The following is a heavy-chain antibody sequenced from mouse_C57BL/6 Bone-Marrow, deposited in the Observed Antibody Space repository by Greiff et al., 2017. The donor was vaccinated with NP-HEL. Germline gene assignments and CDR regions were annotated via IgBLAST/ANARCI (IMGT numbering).Heavy chain of an antibody. CDR1: GYAFSSSW. CDR3: ARGIYDGP. CDR2: IYPGDGDT. D-gene: IGHD2-3*01. V-gene: IGHV1-82*01. Sequence: QVQLQQSGPELVKPGASVKISCKASGYAFSSSWMNWVKQRPGKGLEWIGRIYPGDGDTNSNGKFKGKATLTADKSSSTAYSQLSSLTSEDSAVYSCARGIYDGPWGQGTSVTVSS. J-gene: IGHJ4*01.